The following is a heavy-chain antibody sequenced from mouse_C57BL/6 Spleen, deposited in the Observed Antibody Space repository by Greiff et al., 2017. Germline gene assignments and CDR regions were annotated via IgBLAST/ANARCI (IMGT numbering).Heavy chain of an antibody. V-gene: IGHV7-3*01. J-gene: IGHJ1*03. CDR3: ASVLLYGSSEDWYFDV. CDR1: GFTFTDYY. Sequence: EVKVIESGGGLVQPGGSLSLSCAASGFTFTDYYMSWVRQPPGKELEWLGFIRNKANGYTTEYSASGKGRFTISRDNSTSILYLQMNALRAEDSATSYCASVLLYGSSEDWYFDVWGTGTTVTVSS. D-gene: IGHD1-1*01. CDR2: IRNKANGYTT.